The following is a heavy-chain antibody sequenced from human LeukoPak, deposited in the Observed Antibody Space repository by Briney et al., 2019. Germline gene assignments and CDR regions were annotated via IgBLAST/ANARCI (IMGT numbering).Heavy chain of an antibody. Sequence: GGSLRLSCAASGFTFSSYAMSWVRQAPGKGLEWVSAISGSGGSTYYADSVKGRFTISRDNSKNTLYLQMNSLRAEDTAVYYCAKDRYSGSWYNWFDPWGQGTLVTVSS. CDR2: ISGSGGST. V-gene: IGHV3-23*01. CDR1: GFTFSSYA. D-gene: IGHD6-13*01. CDR3: AKDRYSGSWYNWFDP. J-gene: IGHJ5*02.